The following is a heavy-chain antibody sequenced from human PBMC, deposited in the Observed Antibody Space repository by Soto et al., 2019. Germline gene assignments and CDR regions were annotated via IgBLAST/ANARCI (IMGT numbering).Heavy chain of an antibody. D-gene: IGHD2-2*01. Sequence: GASVKVSCKASGGTFSSYAISWVRQAPGQGLEWMGGIIPIFGTANYAQKFQGRVTITADESTSTAYMELSSLRSEDTAVYYCAREQGYCSSTSCYNWFDPWGQGTLVTVSS. CDR1: GGTFSSYA. J-gene: IGHJ5*02. CDR2: IIPIFGTA. V-gene: IGHV1-69*13. CDR3: AREQGYCSSTSCYNWFDP.